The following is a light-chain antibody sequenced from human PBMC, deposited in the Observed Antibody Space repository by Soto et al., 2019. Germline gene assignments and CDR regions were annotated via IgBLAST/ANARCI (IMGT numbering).Light chain of an antibody. V-gene: IGLV2-14*01. CDR3: ISYTITSTLV. CDR1: SNDVGANNY. CDR2: EAV. Sequence: QPVLTQPASVSGSPGQSITISCTGTSNDVGANNYVSWYQRHPGKAPKILIYEAVNRPSGVSHRFSGSKSGNTASLTISGLQAEDEAEYFCISYTITSTLVFGGGTKVTVL. J-gene: IGLJ2*01.